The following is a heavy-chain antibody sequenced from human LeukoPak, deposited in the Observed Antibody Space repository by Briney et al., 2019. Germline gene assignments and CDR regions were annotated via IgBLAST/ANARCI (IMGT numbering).Heavy chain of an antibody. D-gene: IGHD6-6*01. Sequence: SETLSLTCTVSGGSISSSSYYWAWIRQPPGKGLEWIGKIDFSGSTYYNPSLKSRVTMSLDTSKNQFSLKLSSVTAADTAVYYCARQWGRAARRGYYFDYWGQGTLVTVSS. V-gene: IGHV4-39*07. CDR3: ARQWGRAARRGYYFDY. CDR1: GGSISSSSYY. CDR2: IDFSGST. J-gene: IGHJ4*02.